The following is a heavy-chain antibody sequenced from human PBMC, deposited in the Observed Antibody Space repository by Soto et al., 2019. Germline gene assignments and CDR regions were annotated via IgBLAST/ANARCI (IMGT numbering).Heavy chain of an antibody. CDR1: GGSISSGGYY. V-gene: IGHV4-61*08. CDR2: IYYSGST. D-gene: IGHD3-3*01. Sequence: PSETLSLTCTVSGGSISSGGYYWSWIRQHPGKGLEWIGYIYYSGSTNYNPSLKSRVTISVDTSKNQFSLKLSSVTAADTAVYYCARGITHDFWSGFGNRWFDPWGQGTLVTVSS. CDR3: ARGITHDFWSGFGNRWFDP. J-gene: IGHJ5*02.